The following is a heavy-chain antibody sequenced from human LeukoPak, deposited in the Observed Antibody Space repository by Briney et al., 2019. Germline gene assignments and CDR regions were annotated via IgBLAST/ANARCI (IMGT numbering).Heavy chain of an antibody. V-gene: IGHV2-70*04. CDR2: IDWDDDT. CDR1: GFSLITSGMR. CDR3: ARTSSDWFDY. J-gene: IGHJ4*02. D-gene: IGHD6-19*01. Sequence: SGPALVKPTQPLTLTGTFSGFSLITSGMRVSWIRQPPGKALEWLARIDWDDDTFYSTSLKTRLTISKDTSKNQVVLTMTNTDPVDTATYYCARTSSDWFDYWGQGTLVTVSS.